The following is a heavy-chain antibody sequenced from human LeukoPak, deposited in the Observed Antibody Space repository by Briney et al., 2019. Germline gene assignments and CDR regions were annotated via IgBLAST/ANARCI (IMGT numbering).Heavy chain of an antibody. CDR1: GFTFNNYI. CDR2: ISSSSSYI. V-gene: IGHV3-21*01. D-gene: IGHD3-3*01. J-gene: IGHJ3*02. Sequence: GGSLRLSCAASGFTFNNYIMNWVRQAPGKGLEWVSSISSSSSYIYYADSVKGRFTISRDNAKDSLYLQMNSLRADDTAVYYCARTARITIFGVVNDAFDIWGQGTMVTVSS. CDR3: ARTARITIFGVVNDAFDI.